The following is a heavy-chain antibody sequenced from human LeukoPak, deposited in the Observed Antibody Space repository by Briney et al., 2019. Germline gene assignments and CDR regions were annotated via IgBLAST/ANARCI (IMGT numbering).Heavy chain of an antibody. CDR3: AKSPDYSSSSGAIDY. Sequence: GGSLRLSCAASGFTFDDYAMHWVRQAPGKGLEWVSGISWNSGSIGYADSVKGRFTISRDNAKNSLYLQMNSLRAEDTALYYCAKSPDYSSSSGAIDYWGQGTLVTVSS. CDR2: ISWNSGSI. D-gene: IGHD6-6*01. CDR1: GFTFDDYA. J-gene: IGHJ4*02. V-gene: IGHV3-9*01.